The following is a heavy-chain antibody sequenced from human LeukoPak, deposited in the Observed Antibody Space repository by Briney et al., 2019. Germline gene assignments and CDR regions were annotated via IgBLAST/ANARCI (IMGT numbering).Heavy chain of an antibody. CDR1: GYTFTGYY. D-gene: IGHD3-3*01. CDR3: ARGKLRFLEWLLSIDY. CDR2: INPNSGGT. V-gene: IGHV1-2*02. Sequence: ASVRVSCKASGYTFTGYYMHWVRQAPGQGLEWMGWINPNSGGTNYAQKFQGRVTMTRDTSISTAYMELSRLRSDDTAVYYCARGKLRFLEWLLSIDYWGQGTLVTVSS. J-gene: IGHJ4*02.